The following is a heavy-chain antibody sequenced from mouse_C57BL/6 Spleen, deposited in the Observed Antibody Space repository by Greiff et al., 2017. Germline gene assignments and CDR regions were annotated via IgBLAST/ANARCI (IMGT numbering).Heavy chain of an antibody. CDR1: GYTFTDYN. Sequence: EVQGVESGPELVKPGASVKMSCKASGYTFTDYNMHWVKQSHGKSLEWIGYINPNNGGTSYNQKFQGKATLTVNKSSSTAYMELRSLTSEDSAVYYCARQGDYYGSSYEYFDVWGTGTTVTVSS. J-gene: IGHJ1*03. D-gene: IGHD1-1*01. V-gene: IGHV1-22*01. CDR2: INPNNGGT. CDR3: ARQGDYYGSSYEYFDV.